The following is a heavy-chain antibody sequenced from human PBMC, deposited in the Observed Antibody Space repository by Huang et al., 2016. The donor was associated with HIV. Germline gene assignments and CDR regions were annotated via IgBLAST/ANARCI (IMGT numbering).Heavy chain of an antibody. Sequence: DGSLNSGKYYWGWIRQSPGKGLEWIGSIFYTGSAHYNPSLASRVTICLDSSKRQLSVRLRSVTAADTAVYYCARRRTHFTFDYWGQGTLVTVSS. CDR2: IFYTGSA. CDR1: DGSLNSGKYY. CDR3: ARRRTHFTFDY. V-gene: IGHV4-39*01. J-gene: IGHJ4*02.